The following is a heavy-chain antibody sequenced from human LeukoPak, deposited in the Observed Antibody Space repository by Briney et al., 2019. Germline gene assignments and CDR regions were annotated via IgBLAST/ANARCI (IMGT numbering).Heavy chain of an antibody. CDR2: ISSSGCNT. V-gene: IGHV3-23*01. CDR1: EFTYG. CDR3: AKTVTHYYDSSGYPDY. Sequence: GGSLRLSCAASEFTYGMNWVRQAPGKGLECVSAISSSGCNTYYADSVKGRFTISRDNSKNTLYLQMNSLRAEDTAVYYCAKTVTHYYDSSGYPDYWGQGTLVTVSS. J-gene: IGHJ4*02. D-gene: IGHD3-22*01.